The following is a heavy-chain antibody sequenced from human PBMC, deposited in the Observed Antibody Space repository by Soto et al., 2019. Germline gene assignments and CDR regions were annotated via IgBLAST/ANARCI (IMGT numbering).Heavy chain of an antibody. CDR3: AKDWYSSSWKVNWFDP. D-gene: IGHD6-13*01. V-gene: IGHV3-23*01. CDR2: ISGSGGST. CDR1: GFTFSSYA. Sequence: GGSLRLSCAASGFTFSSYAMSWVRQAPGKGLEWVSAISGSGGSTYYADSVKGRFTISRDNSKNTLYLQMSSLRAEDTAVYYCAKDWYSSSWKVNWFDPWGQGTLVTVSS. J-gene: IGHJ5*02.